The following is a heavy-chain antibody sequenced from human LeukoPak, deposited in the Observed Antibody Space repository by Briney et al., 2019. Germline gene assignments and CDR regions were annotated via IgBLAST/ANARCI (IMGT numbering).Heavy chain of an antibody. J-gene: IGHJ6*03. Sequence: ASVKVSCKASGYTFTCYYMHWVRQAPGQGLEWMGGINPNSGGTNYAQKFQGRVTMTRDTSISTAYMELSRLRSDDTAVYYCARDEGYSSSWYESYYYYMDVWGKGTTVTVSS. CDR2: INPNSGGT. CDR3: ARDEGYSSSWYESYYYYMDV. CDR1: GYTFTCYY. D-gene: IGHD6-13*01. V-gene: IGHV1-2*02.